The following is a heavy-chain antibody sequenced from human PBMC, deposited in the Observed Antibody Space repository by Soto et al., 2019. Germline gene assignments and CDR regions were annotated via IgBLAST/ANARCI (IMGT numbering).Heavy chain of an antibody. D-gene: IGHD3-10*01. Sequence: LSETLSLTCTVSGGSMNSYYWSWIRQPPGKGLEWIGNIYYSGSTNYNPSLESRVMISLDTSKNQFSLRLTSVTAADTALYYCARDWDSSGLFDPWGQGALVTVSS. CDR1: GGSMNSYY. CDR2: IYYSGST. CDR3: ARDWDSSGLFDP. J-gene: IGHJ5*02. V-gene: IGHV4-59*01.